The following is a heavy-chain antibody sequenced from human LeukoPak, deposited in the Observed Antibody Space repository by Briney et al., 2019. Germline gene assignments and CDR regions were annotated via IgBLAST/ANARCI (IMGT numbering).Heavy chain of an antibody. CDR1: GFTFSSYA. V-gene: IGHV3-66*01. CDR3: ARATLVRGYGMDV. Sequence: GGSLRLSCAASGFTFSSYAMSCVRQAPGKGLEWVSVIYSGGNTYYADSVKGRFTISRDNSKNTLYLQMNSLRAEETAVYYCARATLVRGYGMDVWGQGTTVTVSS. J-gene: IGHJ6*02. D-gene: IGHD3-10*01. CDR2: IYSGGNT.